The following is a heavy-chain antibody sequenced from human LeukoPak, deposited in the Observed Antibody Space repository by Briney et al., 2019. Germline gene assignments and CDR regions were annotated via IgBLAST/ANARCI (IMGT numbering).Heavy chain of an antibody. D-gene: IGHD4-17*01. V-gene: IGHV4-59*01. CDR3: ARADGDYVGYYFDY. J-gene: IGHJ4*02. CDR1: GGSISSYY. Sequence: PSETLSLTCTVSGGSISSYYWSWIRQPPGKGLEWIGYIYYSGSTNYNPSLKSRVTISVDTSKNQFSLKLSSVTAADTAVYYCARADGDYVGYYFDYWGQGTLVTVSS. CDR2: IYYSGST.